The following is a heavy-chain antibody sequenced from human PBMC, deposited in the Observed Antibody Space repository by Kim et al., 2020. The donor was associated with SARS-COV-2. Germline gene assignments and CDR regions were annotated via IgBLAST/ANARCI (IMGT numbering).Heavy chain of an antibody. J-gene: IGHJ4*02. V-gene: IGHV4-59*01. D-gene: IGHD3-22*01. Sequence: TSRVTISVDTSKNQFSLKLSSVTAADTAVYYCARALRTYYYDSSGIFFDYWGQGTLVTVSS. CDR3: ARALRTYYYDSSGIFFDY.